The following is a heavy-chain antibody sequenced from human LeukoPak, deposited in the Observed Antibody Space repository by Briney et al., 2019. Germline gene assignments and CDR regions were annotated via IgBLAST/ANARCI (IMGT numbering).Heavy chain of an antibody. V-gene: IGHV1-2*02. J-gene: IGHJ4*02. CDR1: GYTFTGYY. CDR2: INPNSGGT. D-gene: IGHD3-10*01. CDR3: AREYYYCSGSYLDY. Sequence: GASVKVSCKASGYTFTGYYMRWVRQAPGQGREWMGWINPNSGGTNYAQKFQGRVTMTRDTSISTAYMELSRLRSDDTAVYYCAREYYYCSGSYLDYWGQGTLVTVSS.